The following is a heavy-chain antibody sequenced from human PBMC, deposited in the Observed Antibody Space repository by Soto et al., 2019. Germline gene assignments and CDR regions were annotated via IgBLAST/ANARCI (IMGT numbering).Heavy chain of an antibody. Sequence: QVQLVESGGGVVQPGRSLRLSCAASGFTFSSYGMHWVRQAPGKGLEWVAVIWDDGRNKYYANSVKGRFTIYRDNSKNTLHLQMNSLRAEDTAVYYCARASGGDYYDSSGIPAHYYGMDVWGQGTTVTVSS. CDR2: IWDDGRNK. V-gene: IGHV3-33*01. J-gene: IGHJ6*02. CDR3: ARASGGDYYDSSGIPAHYYGMDV. D-gene: IGHD3-22*01. CDR1: GFTFSSYG.